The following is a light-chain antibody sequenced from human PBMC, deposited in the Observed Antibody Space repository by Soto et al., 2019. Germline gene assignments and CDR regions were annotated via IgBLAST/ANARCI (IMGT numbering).Light chain of an antibody. CDR3: CSYAGGYTYL. J-gene: IGLJ1*01. Sequence: QSVLTQPRSVSGSPGQSVTISCTGTGNDVGAYNYVSWYQQHPGRPPKLMIYDVASWPSGVLDRFSGSKSGNTTALTISGLQAEDEADYVCCSYAGGYTYLFGTGTKLTVL. CDR1: GNDVGAYNY. V-gene: IGLV2-11*01. CDR2: DVA.